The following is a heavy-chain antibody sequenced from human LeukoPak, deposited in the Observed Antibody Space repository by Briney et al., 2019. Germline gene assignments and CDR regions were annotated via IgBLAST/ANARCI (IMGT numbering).Heavy chain of an antibody. CDR2: IYYSGST. CDR3: ARSYYYDSSGYPPTTYFDY. D-gene: IGHD3-22*01. J-gene: IGHJ4*02. Sequence: PSETLSLTCTVSGGSISSYYWSCIRQPPGKGLEWSGYIYYSGSTNYNPSLKSRLTISVDTSKHQFSLKLSSVSAADTALYYCARSYYYDSSGYPPTTYFDYWGQGTLVTVSS. V-gene: IGHV4-59*01. CDR1: GGSISSYY.